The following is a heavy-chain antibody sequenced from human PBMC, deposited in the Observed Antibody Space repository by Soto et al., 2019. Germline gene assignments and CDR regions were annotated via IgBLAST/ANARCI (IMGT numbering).Heavy chain of an antibody. CDR1: GASITGTSY. J-gene: IGHJ4*02. CDR3: ARGMTPPGAPAWYYFDS. CDR2: FSLSGTT. D-gene: IGHD2-8*02. V-gene: IGHV4-4*07. Sequence: TSETLSLTCTVSGASITGTSYWSWIRQPAGKGLEWIGRFSLSGTTNYNPSLRSRVTMSADVSKNQFSLRLTSVTAADTALYYCARGMTPPGAPAWYYFDSWGQGTLVTVSS.